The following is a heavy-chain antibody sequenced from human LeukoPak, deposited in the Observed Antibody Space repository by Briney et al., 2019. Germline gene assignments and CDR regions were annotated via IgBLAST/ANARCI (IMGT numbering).Heavy chain of an antibody. CDR2: IYYSGST. V-gene: IGHV4-39*07. D-gene: IGHD6-13*01. CDR3: ARQYSNNWYDDRGWFDP. J-gene: IGHJ5*02. Sequence: SETLSLTCTVSGASISTNSYYWGWIRQPPGKGLEGIGSIYYSGSTYYNPSLKSRVTISIDTSKNQFSLRLRSVTAADTAVYYCARQYSNNWYDDRGWFDPWGQGTLVTVSS. CDR1: GASISTNSYY.